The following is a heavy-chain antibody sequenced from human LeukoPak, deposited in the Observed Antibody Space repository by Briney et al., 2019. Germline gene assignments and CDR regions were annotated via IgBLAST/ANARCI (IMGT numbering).Heavy chain of an antibody. CDR2: IYYSGST. D-gene: IGHD4-17*01. CDR3: ARVGVDGDYFFDY. J-gene: IGHJ4*02. Sequence: SETLSLTCTVSGGSISGYFWSWIRQPPGKGLEWIGYIYYSGSTKYNPSLKGRVTISVDTSKNQFSLKLSSVSAADTAVYYCARVGVDGDYFFDYWGQGTLVTASS. V-gene: IGHV4-59*01. CDR1: GGSISGYF.